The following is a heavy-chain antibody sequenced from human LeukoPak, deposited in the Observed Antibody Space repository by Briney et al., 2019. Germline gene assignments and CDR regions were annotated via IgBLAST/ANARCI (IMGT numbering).Heavy chain of an antibody. CDR3: ARERVRDFWSGLTYGMDV. CDR2: MNPNSGNT. D-gene: IGHD3-3*01. J-gene: IGHJ6*02. Sequence: ASVKVSCTASGYTFTSYDINWVRQATGQGLEWMGWMNPNSGNTGYAQKFQGRVTMTRNTSISTAYMELSSLRSEDTAVYYCARERVRDFWSGLTYGMDVWGQGTTVTVSS. V-gene: IGHV1-8*01. CDR1: GYTFTSYD.